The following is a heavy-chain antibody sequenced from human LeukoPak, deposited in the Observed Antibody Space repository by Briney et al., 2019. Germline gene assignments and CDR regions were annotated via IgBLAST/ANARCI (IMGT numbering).Heavy chain of an antibody. CDR3: TTDPDRTETY. CDR1: GFTFSSYW. V-gene: IGHV3-15*01. D-gene: IGHD1-14*01. CDR2: IKSKTDGGTT. J-gene: IGHJ4*02. Sequence: GGSLRLSCAASGFTFSSYWMSWVRQAPGKGLEWVGRIKSKTDGGTTDYAAPVKGRFTISRDDSKNTLYLQMNGLKTEDTAVYYCTTDPDRTETYWGQGTLVTVSS.